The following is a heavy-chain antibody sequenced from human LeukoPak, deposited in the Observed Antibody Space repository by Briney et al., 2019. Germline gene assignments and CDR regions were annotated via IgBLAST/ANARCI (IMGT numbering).Heavy chain of an antibody. CDR2: IRYDGSNK. Sequence: PGGSLRLSCAASGFTFSIYGMHWVRQAPGKGLEWVAFIRYDGSNKYYADSVKGRFTISRDNSKNTLYLQMNSLRAEDTAVYYCAKDGPMGYSGYDWGYFDYWGQGTLVTVSS. CDR1: GFTFSIYG. CDR3: AKDGPMGYSGYDWGYFDY. V-gene: IGHV3-30*02. J-gene: IGHJ4*02. D-gene: IGHD5-12*01.